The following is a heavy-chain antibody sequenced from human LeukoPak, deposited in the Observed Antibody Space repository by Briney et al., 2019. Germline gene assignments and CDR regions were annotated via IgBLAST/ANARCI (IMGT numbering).Heavy chain of an antibody. D-gene: IGHD1-1*01. J-gene: IGHJ4*02. CDR1: GFTFTDAW. V-gene: IGHV3-15*01. CDR3: TRYGDY. Sequence: TGGSLRLSCAAFGFTFTDAWMTWVRQAPGKGLEWVGRIKSKTDGGTTDYAAPVKGRFTISRDDSENILYLQMNSLKTDDTAVYYCTRYGDYWGQGVLVTVSS. CDR2: IKSKTDGGTT.